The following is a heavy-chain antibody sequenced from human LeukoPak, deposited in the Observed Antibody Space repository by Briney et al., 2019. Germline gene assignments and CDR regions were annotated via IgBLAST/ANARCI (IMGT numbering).Heavy chain of an antibody. Sequence: ASVKVFCKASGYTFTRYYMHWVRQAPGQGLEWMGWINPNSTGTNYAQKFQGRVTMTRDTSIGTAYMELSRLRSDDTAVYYCARGNYNSGSPDAFDIWGQGTMVIVSS. J-gene: IGHJ3*02. CDR3: ARGNYNSGSPDAFDI. CDR1: GYTFTRYY. V-gene: IGHV1-2*02. D-gene: IGHD3-10*01. CDR2: INPNSTGT.